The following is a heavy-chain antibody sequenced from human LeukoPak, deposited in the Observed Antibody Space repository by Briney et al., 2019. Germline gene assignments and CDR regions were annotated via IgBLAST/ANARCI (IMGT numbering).Heavy chain of an antibody. CDR2: IYYSGST. D-gene: IGHD3-3*01. Sequence: SETLSLTCTVSGYSISSGYYWGWIRQPPGKGLEWIGSIYYSGSTYYNPSLKSRVTISVDTSKNQFSLKLSSVTAADTAVYYCARSPITNTIFGVVIIRPLDYWGQGTLVTVSS. J-gene: IGHJ4*02. CDR1: GYSISSGYY. CDR3: ARSPITNTIFGVVIIRPLDY. V-gene: IGHV4-38-2*02.